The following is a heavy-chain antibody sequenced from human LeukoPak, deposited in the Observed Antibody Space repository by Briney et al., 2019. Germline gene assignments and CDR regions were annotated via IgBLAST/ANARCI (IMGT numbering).Heavy chain of an antibody. D-gene: IGHD5-18*01. J-gene: IGHJ4*02. Sequence: GGSLRLSCAASGFTFDVYAMHWVRQAPGEGLEWVSGISWDRGSIGYADSVKGRFTISRDNAKSSLYLQMNSLRAEDTAVYYCARKGIWLPDYWGQGTLVTVSS. V-gene: IGHV3-9*01. CDR2: ISWDRGSI. CDR1: GFTFDVYA. CDR3: ARKGIWLPDY.